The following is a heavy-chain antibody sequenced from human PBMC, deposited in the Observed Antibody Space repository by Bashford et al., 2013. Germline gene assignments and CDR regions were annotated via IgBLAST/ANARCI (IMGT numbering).Heavy chain of an antibody. V-gene: IGHV1-69*13. Sequence: SVKVSCKTSGGTFSTQAISWVRQAPGQGLEWMGAITPIFGKANYAQKFQGRVTITADESTSTGYMDLSSLRSEDTAVYYCARGSAVNLGELSFANYWGQGTLVTVSS. CDR2: ITPIFGKA. CDR3: ARGSAVNLGELSFANY. J-gene: IGHJ4*02. CDR1: GGTFSTQA. D-gene: IGHD3-16*02.